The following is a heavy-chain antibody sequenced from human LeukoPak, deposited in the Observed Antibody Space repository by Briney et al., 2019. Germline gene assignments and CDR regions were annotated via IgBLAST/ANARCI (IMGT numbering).Heavy chain of an antibody. J-gene: IGHJ4*02. V-gene: IGHV3-9*01. Sequence: GGSLRLSCAASGFNFDDYAMHWVRQAPGKGLEWVSSISWNSGSIGYADSVKGRFTISRDNAKNFLYLQMNSLRAEDTAVYYCARGGDDFWSGYYPFDYWGQGTLVTVSS. CDR1: GFNFDDYA. CDR3: ARGGDDFWSGYYPFDY. CDR2: ISWNSGSI. D-gene: IGHD3-3*01.